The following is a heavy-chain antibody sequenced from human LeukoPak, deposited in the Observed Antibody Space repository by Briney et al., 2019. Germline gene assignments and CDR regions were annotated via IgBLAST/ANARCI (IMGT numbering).Heavy chain of an antibody. CDR2: INPNTGDT. V-gene: IGHV1-2*02. Sequence: ASVKVSCKPSGYTFTAYYMHLVRQAPGQGLEWMGWINPNTGDTKFAQNFQDRVTMTWDTSVSTAYMELSSLTSDDTAVYYCASKGDGFCSSSRCQGAFDYWGQGSMVTVSS. J-gene: IGHJ3*01. D-gene: IGHD2-2*01. CDR3: ASKGDGFCSSSRCQGAFDY. CDR1: GYTFTAYY.